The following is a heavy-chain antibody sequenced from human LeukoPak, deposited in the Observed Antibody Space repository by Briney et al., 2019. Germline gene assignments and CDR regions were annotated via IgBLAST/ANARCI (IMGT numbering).Heavy chain of an antibody. CDR2: ISYDGVNK. Sequence: GGSLRLSCAASGFTFSSYWMSWVRQAPGKGLEWVAVISYDGVNKYYADSVKGRFTISRDNSKNTLYLQMNSLRDEDTAVYYCARDYYDTSGYYPWNYWGQGTLVTVSS. J-gene: IGHJ4*02. CDR1: GFTFSSYW. D-gene: IGHD3-22*01. CDR3: ARDYYDTSGYYPWNY. V-gene: IGHV3-30*03.